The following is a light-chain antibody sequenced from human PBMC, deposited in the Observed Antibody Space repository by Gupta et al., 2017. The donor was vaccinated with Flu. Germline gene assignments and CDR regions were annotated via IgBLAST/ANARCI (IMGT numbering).Light chain of an antibody. CDR3: QQYGSSPCT. J-gene: IGKJ2*02. CDR1: QSVTSNY. V-gene: IGKV3-20*01. Sequence: EIVLTQSPGTLSLSPGERVTLSCRASQSVTSNYLAWYQQKPGQAPRLLIYGASSRATGIPDRFSGSGSGTDFTLTISRLEPEDFAVYYCQQYGSSPCTFGHETKLEIK. CDR2: GAS.